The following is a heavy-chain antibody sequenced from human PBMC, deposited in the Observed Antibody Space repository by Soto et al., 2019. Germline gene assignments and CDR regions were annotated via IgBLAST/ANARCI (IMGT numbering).Heavy chain of an antibody. J-gene: IGHJ6*02. CDR1: GYTFTSYY. V-gene: IGHV1-46*01. CDR2: INPSGTTT. CDR3: ASPQIARHYYYGMDV. Sequence: QVQLVQSGAEVKKPGASVKVSCKASGYTFTSYYMHWVRQAPGQGLEWMGIINPSGTTTNNAQKLQGRVTMTRDTSTSTTYMEMGSLESDDTAVYYCASPQIARHYYYGMDVWGQGTTVTVSS.